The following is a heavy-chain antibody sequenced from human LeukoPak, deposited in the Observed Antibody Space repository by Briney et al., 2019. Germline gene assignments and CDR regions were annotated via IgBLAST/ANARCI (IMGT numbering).Heavy chain of an antibody. CDR2: LSSSGGST. V-gene: IGHV3-23*01. J-gene: IGHJ4*02. D-gene: IGHD5-18*01. CDR3: ARVTLGYSYGPPDS. Sequence: GGSLRLSCAASKFTFSNYAMSWVRQAPGKGLEWVSGLSSSGGSTYYADSVKGRFTISRDNPKNTLFLQMNSVRAEDTAVYYCARVTLGYSYGPPDSWGQGTLVTVSS. CDR1: KFTFSNYA.